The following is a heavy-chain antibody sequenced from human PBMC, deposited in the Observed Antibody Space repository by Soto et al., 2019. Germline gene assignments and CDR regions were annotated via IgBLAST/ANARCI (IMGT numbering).Heavy chain of an antibody. D-gene: IGHD3-10*02. V-gene: IGHV4-39*01. Sequence: LSLTCTVSGGSMSSSNYYWGWIRQPPGKGLEWIGSIYYSGSTYYNPSLKSRVTISVDTSKKQFSLKLSSVIAADTAVYYCARRGTCSGSPSCGMDVWGQGTTVTVSS. CDR3: ARRGTCSGSPSCGMDV. J-gene: IGHJ6*02. CDR1: GGSMSSSNYY. CDR2: IYYSGST.